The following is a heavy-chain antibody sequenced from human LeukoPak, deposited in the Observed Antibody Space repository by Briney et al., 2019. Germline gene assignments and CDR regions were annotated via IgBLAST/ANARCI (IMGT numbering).Heavy chain of an antibody. CDR2: IRADGGRT. Sequence: GGSLRLSCAASGFSFGDYAMHWVRQAPGKGLEWVSLIRADGGRTYYADSVNGRFTISRDNSKNSLYLQMNSLRTDDTALYYCGTWAFYHGLDVWAKGPRSPSP. D-gene: IGHD2/OR15-2a*01. CDR1: GFSFGDYA. CDR3: GTWAFYHGLDV. J-gene: IGHJ6*02. V-gene: IGHV3-43*02.